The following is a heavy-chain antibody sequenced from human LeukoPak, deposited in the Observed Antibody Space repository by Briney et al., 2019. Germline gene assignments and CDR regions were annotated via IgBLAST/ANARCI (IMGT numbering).Heavy chain of an antibody. D-gene: IGHD2-2*02. CDR2: FDPEDGET. Sequence: SVKVSCKVSGYTLTELSMHWVRQAPGKGLEWMGGFDPEDGETIYAQKFQGRVTMTEDTSTDTAYMELSSLRSEDTAVYYCATGYQLLYRFGAFDIWGQGTMVTVSS. V-gene: IGHV1-24*01. CDR1: GYTLTELS. J-gene: IGHJ3*02. CDR3: ATGYQLLYRFGAFDI.